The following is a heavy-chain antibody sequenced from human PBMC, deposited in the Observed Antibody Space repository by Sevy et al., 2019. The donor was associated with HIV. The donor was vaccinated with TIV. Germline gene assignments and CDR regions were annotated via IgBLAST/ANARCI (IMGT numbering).Heavy chain of an antibody. CDR2: ISHSGDCT. D-gene: IGHD2-2*02. CDR1: GFTFSSYA. J-gene: IGHJ6*02. CDR3: AKGTLVVPTVIYYYYGMSV. V-gene: IGHV3-23*01. Sequence: GGSLRLSCAASGFTFSSYAMSWVRQAPGKGLEWVSAISHSGDCTYYAYSVKGRFTISRDNSKNTLFLEMNSLRAEDTAVYYCAKGTLVVPTVIYYYYGMSVWGQGTTVTVSS.